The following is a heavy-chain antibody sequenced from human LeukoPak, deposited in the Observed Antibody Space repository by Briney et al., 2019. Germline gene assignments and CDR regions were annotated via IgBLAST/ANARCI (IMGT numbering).Heavy chain of an antibody. CDR3: AKDRRPYCSNTRCYGGDYMDV. J-gene: IGHJ6*03. CDR1: GFTFSSYG. CDR2: IWYGGSNK. V-gene: IGHV3-30*02. Sequence: PGGSLRLSCAASGFTFSSYGMHWVRQAPGKGLEWVAVIWYGGSNKYYADSVKGRFTISRDNSKNTLYLQMNSLRAEDTAVYYWAKDRRPYCSNTRCYGGDYMDVWGKGTTVTVSS. D-gene: IGHD2-2*01.